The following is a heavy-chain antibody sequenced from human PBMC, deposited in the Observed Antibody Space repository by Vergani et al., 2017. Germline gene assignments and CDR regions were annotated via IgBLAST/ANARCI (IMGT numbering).Heavy chain of an antibody. D-gene: IGHD6-19*01. CDR3: ARGGYSSGWYRYXFDY. Sequence: EVQLVESGGGLVKPGGSLRLSCAASGFTFSSYSMNWVRQAPGKGLEWVSSISSSSSYIYYADSVKGRFTISRDNAKNSLYLQMNSLRAEDTAVYYCARGGYSSGWYRYXFDYWGQGTLVTVSS. CDR2: ISSSSSYI. J-gene: IGHJ4*02. V-gene: IGHV3-21*01. CDR1: GFTFSSYS.